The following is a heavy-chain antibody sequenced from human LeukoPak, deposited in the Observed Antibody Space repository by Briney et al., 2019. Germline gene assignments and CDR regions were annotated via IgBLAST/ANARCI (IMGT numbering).Heavy chain of an antibody. V-gene: IGHV1-18*01. CDR1: GYTFTSYG. CDR2: ISAYNDKT. D-gene: IGHD4-23*01. Sequence: GASVKVSCKASGYTFTSYGISWVRQAPGQGLEWMGWISAYNDKTNYAEKFQGRVTMTTDTSTSTAYMELRSLRSDDTAVYYCARAVVTTDHDAFDIWGQGTMVTVSS. J-gene: IGHJ3*02. CDR3: ARAVVTTDHDAFDI.